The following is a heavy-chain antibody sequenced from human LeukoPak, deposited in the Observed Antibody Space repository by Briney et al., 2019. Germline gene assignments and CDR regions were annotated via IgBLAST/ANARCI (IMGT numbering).Heavy chain of an antibody. Sequence: GGSLRLSCAASGFIFSSYWMTWVRQAPGKGLEWVAIIWYDGTNKYYADSVKGRFTISRDNSKNTLYLQMNSLRAEDTAVYYCARDLGRSYYYFDYWGQGTLVTVSS. J-gene: IGHJ4*02. CDR1: GFIFSSYW. D-gene: IGHD1-26*01. V-gene: IGHV3-33*08. CDR3: ARDLGRSYYYFDY. CDR2: IWYDGTNK.